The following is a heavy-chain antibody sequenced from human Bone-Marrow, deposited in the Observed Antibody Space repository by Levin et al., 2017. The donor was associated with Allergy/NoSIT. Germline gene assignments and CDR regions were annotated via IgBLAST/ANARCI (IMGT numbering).Heavy chain of an antibody. CDR1: GFIFANYA. CDR3: ARTVSQMPTQGTFDY. J-gene: IGHJ4*02. Sequence: QSGGSLRLSCAGSGFIFANYAMNWVRQAPGKGLEWVSGISGSGATTYYEDSVKGRFSISRDNSKNTLYLQMDRLRAEDTAVYFCARTVSQMPTQGTFDYWGQGTLVPVSS. V-gene: IGHV3-23*01. CDR2: ISGSGATT. D-gene: IGHD5/OR15-5a*01.